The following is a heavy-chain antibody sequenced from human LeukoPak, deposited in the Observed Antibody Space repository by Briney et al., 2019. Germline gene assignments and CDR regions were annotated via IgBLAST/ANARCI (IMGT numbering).Heavy chain of an antibody. V-gene: IGHV3-33*01. J-gene: IGHJ4*02. CDR3: VRDPSGSGFAFDS. D-gene: IGHD1-1*01. CDR2: IWFDGSNK. CDR1: GFIFSNDA. Sequence: GGSLRLSCAASGFIFSNDAMHWVRQAPGKGLEWVAFIWFDGSNKHYADSVKGRFTISRDNSEDTLYLQMNSLRAEDTAVYYCVRDPSGSGFAFDSWGQGALVTASS.